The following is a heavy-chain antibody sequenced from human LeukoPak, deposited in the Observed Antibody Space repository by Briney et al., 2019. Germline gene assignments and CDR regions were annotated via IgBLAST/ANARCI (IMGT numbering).Heavy chain of an antibody. J-gene: IGHJ4*02. CDR2: IYHSGSA. Sequence: SETLSLTCTVSGGSISSSSYYWGWIRQPPGPGLEWIGEIYHSGSANYNPSLKSRVTISVDKSKNQLSLKLISVTAADTAVYYCARDVGTALVTGDYWGQGTLVTVSS. D-gene: IGHD5-18*01. CDR1: GGSISSSSYY. CDR3: ARDVGTALVTGDY. V-gene: IGHV4-39*07.